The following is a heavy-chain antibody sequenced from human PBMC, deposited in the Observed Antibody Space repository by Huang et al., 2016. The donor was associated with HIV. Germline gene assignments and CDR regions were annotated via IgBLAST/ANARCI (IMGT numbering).Heavy chain of an antibody. CDR2: LDPEEGET. V-gene: IGHV1-24*01. Sequence: QVQLVESGAELKKPGASVRVSCKVSGYTVSELSLHWVRQAPEKGLEWMGGLDPEEGETIYAQRLKGRVTMTEDTSTDTAYMELSSLRPEDTAGYYCATSTPDVGAGVLRSAFDIWGQGTMVTVSS. D-gene: IGHD2-15*01. J-gene: IGHJ3*02. CDR1: GYTVSELS. CDR3: ATSTPDVGAGVLRSAFDI.